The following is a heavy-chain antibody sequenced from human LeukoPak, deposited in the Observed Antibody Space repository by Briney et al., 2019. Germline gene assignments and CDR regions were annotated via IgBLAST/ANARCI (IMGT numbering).Heavy chain of an antibody. CDR3: ARAADTAMVVRPWPPFDY. Sequence: GASVKVSCKASGYTFTSYYMHWVRQAPGQGLEWMGIINPSGGSTSYAQKFQGRVTMTRDMSTSTVYMELSSLRSEDTAVYYCARAADTAMVVRPWPPFDYWGQGTLVTVSS. V-gene: IGHV1-46*01. CDR2: INPSGGST. J-gene: IGHJ4*02. D-gene: IGHD5-18*01. CDR1: GYTFTSYY.